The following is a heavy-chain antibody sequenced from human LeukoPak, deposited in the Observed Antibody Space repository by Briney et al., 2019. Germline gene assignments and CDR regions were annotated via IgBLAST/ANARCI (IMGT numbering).Heavy chain of an antibody. CDR2: ISYSGST. Sequence: SETLSLTCTVSGGSISSYYWIWIRQPPGKGLEWIGYISYSGSTNSNPSLKSRVTTSIDTSKNQFSLKLSSVTAADTAVYYCARDHVAARTFDYWGQGTLVTVSS. D-gene: IGHD6-6*01. CDR1: GGSISSYY. V-gene: IGHV4-59*01. J-gene: IGHJ4*02. CDR3: ARDHVAARTFDY.